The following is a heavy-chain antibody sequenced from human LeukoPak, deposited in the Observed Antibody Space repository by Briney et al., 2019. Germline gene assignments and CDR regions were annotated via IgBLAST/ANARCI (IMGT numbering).Heavy chain of an antibody. Sequence: GGSLRLSCAASGFTFSSYAMSWVRQAPGKGLEWVSAISGSGGSTYYADPVKGRFTISRDNSKNTLYLQMNSLRAEDTAVYYCAKALGYYYDSSGPFDYWGQGTLVTVSS. CDR3: AKALGYYYDSSGPFDY. CDR1: GFTFSSYA. D-gene: IGHD3-22*01. J-gene: IGHJ4*02. V-gene: IGHV3-23*01. CDR2: ISGSGGST.